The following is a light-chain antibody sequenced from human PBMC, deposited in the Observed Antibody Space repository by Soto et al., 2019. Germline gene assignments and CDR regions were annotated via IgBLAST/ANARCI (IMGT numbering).Light chain of an antibody. CDR2: DAS. J-gene: IGKJ5*01. CDR3: QQRSNWPPRIT. Sequence: IVFTQSPSTLSLSPAERPTLSCRASQSVSSYLAWYQQKPGQAPRLLIYDASNRATGIPAGFSGSGSGTDFTLTISSLEPEDFAVYYCQQRSNWPPRITFGQGTRLEIK. V-gene: IGKV3-11*01. CDR1: QSVSSY.